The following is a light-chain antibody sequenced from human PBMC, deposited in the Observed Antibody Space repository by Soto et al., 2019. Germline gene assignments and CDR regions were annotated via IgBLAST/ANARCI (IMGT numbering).Light chain of an antibody. Sequence: EIMMTQSPATLSVSPGETSTLSCRASQSVGGNLAWYQQKPGQAPRLLIYGASTRATGLPARFSGSGSGTEFTLTISSLQSEDFAVYYCQQYNNWPKMFGQGTKVDIK. CDR2: GAS. V-gene: IGKV3-15*01. CDR1: QSVGGN. J-gene: IGKJ1*01. CDR3: QQYNNWPKM.